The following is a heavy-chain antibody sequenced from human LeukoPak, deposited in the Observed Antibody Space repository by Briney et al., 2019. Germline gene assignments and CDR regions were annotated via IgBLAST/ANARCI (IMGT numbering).Heavy chain of an antibody. CDR3: ARDAVPAANWFDP. J-gene: IGHJ5*02. CDR1: GYTFTIYY. V-gene: IGHV1-46*01. D-gene: IGHD2-2*01. Sequence: ASVTVSCTASGYTFTIYYMHWVRQAPGQGLEWMGIINPSGGSTSYAQKFQGRVTMTRDTSTSTVYMELSSLRSEDTAVYYCARDAVPAANWFDPWGQGTLVTVSS. CDR2: INPSGGST.